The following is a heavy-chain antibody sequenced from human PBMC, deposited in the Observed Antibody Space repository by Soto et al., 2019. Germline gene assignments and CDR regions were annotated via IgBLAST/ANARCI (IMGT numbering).Heavy chain of an antibody. CDR2: INAGNGNT. CDR1: GYTFTSYA. CDR3: ARDLGVGAAADY. D-gene: IGHD1-26*01. Sequence: QVQLVQSGAEVKKPGASVKVSCKASGYTFTSYAMHWVRQAPGQRLEWMGWINAGNGNTKYSQKFQGRVTITRHTSASTAYMELSSLRSQATAVYYSARDLGVGAAADYWGQGALGTVSS. J-gene: IGHJ4*02. V-gene: IGHV1-3*01.